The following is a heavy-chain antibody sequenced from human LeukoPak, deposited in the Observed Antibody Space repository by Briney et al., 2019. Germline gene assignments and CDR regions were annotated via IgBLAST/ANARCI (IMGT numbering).Heavy chain of an antibody. CDR2: IWYDGSNK. CDR1: GFTLSNYG. Sequence: GRSLRLSCAVSGFTLSNYGMHWVRQAPGRGLEWVSAIWYDGSNKYYADSVRGRFTISRDSSKNTLYLQMNSLRAGDTAVYYCAKSGRNWAYLEFWGQETLVTVSS. CDR3: AKSGRNWAYLEF. D-gene: IGHD7-27*01. J-gene: IGHJ4*02. V-gene: IGHV3-33*06.